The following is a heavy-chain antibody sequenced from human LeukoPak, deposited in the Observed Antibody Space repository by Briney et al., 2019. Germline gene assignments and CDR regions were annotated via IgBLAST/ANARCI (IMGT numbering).Heavy chain of an antibody. CDR2: ISYDGSNK. D-gene: IGHD3-9*01. CDR3: ARGAFTRYGMGTDY. CDR1: GFTFSSYA. J-gene: IGHJ4*02. V-gene: IGHV3-30-3*02. Sequence: GGSLRLSCAASGFTFSSYAMHWVRQAPGKGLEWVAVISYDGSNKYYADSVKGRFTISRDNSKNTLYLQTNSLRAEDTAVYYCARGAFTRYGMGTDYWGQGTLVTVSS.